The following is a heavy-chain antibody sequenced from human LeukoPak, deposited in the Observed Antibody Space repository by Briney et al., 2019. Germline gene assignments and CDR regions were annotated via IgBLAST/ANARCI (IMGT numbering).Heavy chain of an antibody. V-gene: IGHV3-23*01. J-gene: IGHJ3*02. D-gene: IGHD3-16*02. Sequence: GGSQRLSCAASGFTFSSYAMSWVRQAPGKGLEWVSAISGSGGSTYYADSVKGRFTISRDNSKNTLYLQMNSLRAEDTAVYYCAKARSRWDAFDIWGQGTMVTVSS. CDR3: AKARSRWDAFDI. CDR1: GFTFSSYA. CDR2: ISGSGGST.